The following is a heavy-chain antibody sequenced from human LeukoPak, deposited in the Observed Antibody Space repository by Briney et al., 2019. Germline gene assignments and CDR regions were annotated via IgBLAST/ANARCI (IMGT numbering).Heavy chain of an antibody. CDR1: GYDFTTYW. V-gene: IGHV5-51*01. D-gene: IGHD3-10*01. J-gene: IGHJ5*02. CDR3: ARLAGSYDGSGRGFDP. CDR2: IYPGDSDT. Sequence: GESLKISCKGSGYDFTTYWIGWVRQMPGKGLEWMGIIYPGDSDTRYSPSFQGQVTISADKSISTAYLQWSSLKASDTAMYYCARLAGSYDGSGRGFDPWGQGTLVTVSS.